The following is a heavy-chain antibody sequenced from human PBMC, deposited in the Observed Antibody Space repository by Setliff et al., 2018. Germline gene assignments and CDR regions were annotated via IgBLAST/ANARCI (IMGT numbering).Heavy chain of an antibody. J-gene: IGHJ3*02. V-gene: IGHV4-34*01. CDR2: INHSGHT. CDR3: RQAVVGRDVFDI. CDR1: GESFSNNY. D-gene: IGHD1-1*01. Sequence: SETLSLTCSVYGESFSNNYWSWIRQPPGKGLEWIEEINHSGHTNYSPSLRSRVTMSVDTSKKQFSLTLSSVTAADTALYYCRQAVVGRDVFDIWGQGTVVTVSS.